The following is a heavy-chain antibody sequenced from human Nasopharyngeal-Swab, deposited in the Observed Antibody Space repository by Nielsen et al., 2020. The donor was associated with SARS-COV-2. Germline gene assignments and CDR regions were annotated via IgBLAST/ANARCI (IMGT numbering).Heavy chain of an antibody. CDR3: AAGSAYYDSSDNTFDY. D-gene: IGHD3-22*01. Sequence: SVKVSCKASGFTFTTSAVQWVRQARGQRLEWIGWIVVGSGNTNYAQKFQERVTITRDMSTSTAYTELSSLRSEDTAVYYCAAGSAYYDSSDNTFDYWGQGTLVTVSS. CDR2: IVVGSGNT. J-gene: IGHJ4*02. CDR1: GFTFTTSA. V-gene: IGHV1-58*01.